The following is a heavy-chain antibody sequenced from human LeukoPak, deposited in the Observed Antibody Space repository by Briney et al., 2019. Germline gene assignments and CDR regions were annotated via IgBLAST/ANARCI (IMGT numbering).Heavy chain of an antibody. J-gene: IGHJ5*02. Sequence: ASVKVSCKASGYTFTSYAMHWVRQAPGQRLEWMGWINPNSGGTNYAQKFQGRVTMTRDTSISTAYMELRSLRSDDTAVYYCARDYGKIVVPSWFDPWGQGTLVTVSS. CDR1: GYTFTSYA. CDR2: INPNSGGT. CDR3: ARDYGKIVVPSWFDP. D-gene: IGHD2-2*01. V-gene: IGHV1-2*02.